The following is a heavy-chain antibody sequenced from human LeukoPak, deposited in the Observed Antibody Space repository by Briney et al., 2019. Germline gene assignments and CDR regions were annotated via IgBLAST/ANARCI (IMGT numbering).Heavy chain of an antibody. V-gene: IGHV1-18*01. CDR3: ARVGPHLRYCSGGSCYPVDY. CDR1: GYTFTSYG. D-gene: IGHD2-15*01. J-gene: IGHJ4*02. CDR2: ISAYNGNT. Sequence: ASVKVSCKASGYTFTSYGISWVRQAPGQGLEWMGWISAYNGNTNYAQKLQGRVTMTTDTSTSTAYMELRSLRSDDTAVYYCARVGPHLRYCSGGSCYPVDYWGQGTLVTVSS.